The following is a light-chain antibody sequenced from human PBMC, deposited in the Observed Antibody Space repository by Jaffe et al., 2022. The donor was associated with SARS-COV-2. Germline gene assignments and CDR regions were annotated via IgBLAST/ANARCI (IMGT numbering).Light chain of an antibody. J-gene: IGLJ3*02. CDR1: SSDVGGYNY. Sequence: QSALTQPPSASGSPGQSVTISCTGTSSDVGGYNYVSWYQQHPGKAPKLIIYEVNKRPSGVPDRFSGSKSGNTASLTVSGLQAEDEADYYCSSYAGSTNLVFGGGTKLTVL. V-gene: IGLV2-8*01. CDR3: SSYAGSTNLV. CDR2: EVN.